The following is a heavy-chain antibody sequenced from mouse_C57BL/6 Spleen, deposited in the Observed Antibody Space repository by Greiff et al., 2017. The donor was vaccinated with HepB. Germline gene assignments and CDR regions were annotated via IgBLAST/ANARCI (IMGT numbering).Heavy chain of an antibody. CDR2: IDPSDSYT. J-gene: IGHJ2*01. CDR1: GYTFTSYW. V-gene: IGHV1-50*01. D-gene: IGHD3-2*02. CDR3: ARGDSSGYKGDY. Sequence: VQLQQPGAELVKPGASVKLSCKASGYTFTSYWMQWVKQRPGQGLEWIGEIDPSDSYTNYNQKFKGKATLTVDTSSSTAYMQLSSLTSEDSAVYYCARGDSSGYKGDYWGQGTTLTVSS.